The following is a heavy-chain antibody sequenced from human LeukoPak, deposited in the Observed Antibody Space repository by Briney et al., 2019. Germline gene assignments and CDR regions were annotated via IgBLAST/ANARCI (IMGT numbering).Heavy chain of an antibody. Sequence: SETLSLTCTVSGGSMRSSNFYWGWIRQPPGKGLEWMGNIYHSGSTYYNPSVKSRVTVSVDVSSNRFSLHLTSVTAADTALCFCARTHFDSLGWFDPWGQGIQVIVSS. CDR2: IYHSGST. CDR3: ARTHFDSLGWFDP. V-gene: IGHV4-39*07. D-gene: IGHD3-9*01. J-gene: IGHJ5*02. CDR1: GGSMRSSNFY.